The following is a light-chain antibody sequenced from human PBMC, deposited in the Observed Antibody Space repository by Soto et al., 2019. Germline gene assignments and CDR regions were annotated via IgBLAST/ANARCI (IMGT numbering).Light chain of an antibody. J-gene: IGKJ3*01. Sequence: EIVLTQSPGTLSLSPGERATLSCRASQSVSSSYLAWYQQKPGQAPRLLIYGASSRATGIPDRFSGSGSGTDFTLTISRLEPEDFAVYYCQQYYSSRGVTFGPGTKVDIK. CDR1: QSVSSSY. CDR2: GAS. V-gene: IGKV3-20*01. CDR3: QQYYSSRGVT.